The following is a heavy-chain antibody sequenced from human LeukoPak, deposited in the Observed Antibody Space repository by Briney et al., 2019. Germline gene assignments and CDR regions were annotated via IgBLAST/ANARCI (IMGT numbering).Heavy chain of an antibody. CDR3: ARGPGIAAAGTIAFDI. CDR2: INHSGST. Sequence: PSETLSLTCAVYGGSFSGYYWSWIRQPPGKGLEWIGEINHSGSTNYNPSLKSRVTISVDTSKNQFSLKLSSVTAADTAVYYCARGPGIAAAGTIAFDIWGQGTMVTVSS. J-gene: IGHJ3*02. V-gene: IGHV4-34*01. D-gene: IGHD6-13*01. CDR1: GGSFSGYY.